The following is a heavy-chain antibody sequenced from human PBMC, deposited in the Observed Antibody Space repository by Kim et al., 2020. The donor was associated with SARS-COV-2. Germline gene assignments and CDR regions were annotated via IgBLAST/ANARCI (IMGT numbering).Heavy chain of an antibody. CDR1: GGSISSGSYY. CDR2: IYTSGST. J-gene: IGHJ5*02. D-gene: IGHD4-17*01. CDR3: AREVMEDYGTFDWFDP. V-gene: IGHV4-61*02. Sequence: SETLSLTCTVSGGSISSGSYYWSWIRQPAGKGLEWIGRIYTSGSTNYNPSLKSRVTISVDTSKNQFSLKLSSVTAADTAVYYCAREVMEDYGTFDWFDPWGQGTLVTVSS.